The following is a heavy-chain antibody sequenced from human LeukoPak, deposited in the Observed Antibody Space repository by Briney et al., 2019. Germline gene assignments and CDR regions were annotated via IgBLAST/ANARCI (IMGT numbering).Heavy chain of an antibody. J-gene: IGHJ1*01. CDR2: IYHSGST. V-gene: IGHV4-4*02. CDR3: AYIVVVTAIRGYFQH. D-gene: IGHD2-21*02. Sequence: SETLSLTCAVSGGSISSSNWWSWVRQPPGKGLEWIGEIYHSGSTNYNPSLKSRVTISVDKSKNQFSLKLSSVTAADTAVYYCAYIVVVTAIRGYFQHWGQGTLVTVSS. CDR1: GGSISSSNW.